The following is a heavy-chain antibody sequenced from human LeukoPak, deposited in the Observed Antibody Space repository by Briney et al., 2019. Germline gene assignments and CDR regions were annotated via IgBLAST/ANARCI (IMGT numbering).Heavy chain of an antibody. Sequence: ASVKVSCKASGYTFTSYYMHWVRQAPGQGLEWVGWLSPSSGNTNYAQKVQGRVTMTTDTSTSTAYMELRSLRSDDTAMYFCTRLGSYSPSSTGGNAFDIWGQGTMVTVSS. CDR2: LSPSSGNT. D-gene: IGHD6-6*01. CDR3: TRLGSYSPSSTGGNAFDI. J-gene: IGHJ3*02. V-gene: IGHV1-18*04. CDR1: GYTFTSYY.